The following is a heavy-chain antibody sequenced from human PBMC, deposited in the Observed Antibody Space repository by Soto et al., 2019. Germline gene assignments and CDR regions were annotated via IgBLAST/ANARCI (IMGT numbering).Heavy chain of an antibody. J-gene: IGHJ5*02. CDR3: AKDPVVVTAIRGFDP. Sequence: PGGSLRLSCAASGFTFSSYAMSWVRQAPGKGLEWVSAISGSGGSTYYADSVKGRFTISRDNSKNTLYLQMNSLRAEDTAVYYCAKDPVVVTAIRGFDPWGQGTLVTVSS. CDR1: GFTFSSYA. D-gene: IGHD2-21*02. V-gene: IGHV3-23*01. CDR2: ISGSGGST.